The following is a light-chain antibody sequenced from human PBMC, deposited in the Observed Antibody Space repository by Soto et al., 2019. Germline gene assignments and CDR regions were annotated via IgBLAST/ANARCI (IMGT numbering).Light chain of an antibody. J-gene: IGLJ1*01. V-gene: IGLV2-14*03. Sequence: QSVLTQPVSGSESPGQSITISCTGTSSDVGAYNFVSWHQQHPGKAPKLMIYNVYDRPSGISYRFSGSKSGNTASLTISGLQGEDEADYYCSAYTVSRTYVFGTGTKLTVL. CDR2: NVY. CDR1: SSDVGAYNF. CDR3: SAYTVSRTYV.